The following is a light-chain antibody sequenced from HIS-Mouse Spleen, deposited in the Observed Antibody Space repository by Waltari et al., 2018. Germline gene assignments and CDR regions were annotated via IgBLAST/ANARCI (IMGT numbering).Light chain of an antibody. CDR2: QDS. CDR3: QAWDSSYSV. Sequence: SYELTQPPSVSVSPGQTASITCPGDKLGDNYACWYQQKPGQSPVLVIYQDSKRPSGIPERFSGSNSGNTATLTISGIQAMDEADYYCQAWDSSYSVFGGGTKLTVL. V-gene: IGLV3-1*01. J-gene: IGLJ2*01. CDR1: KLGDNY.